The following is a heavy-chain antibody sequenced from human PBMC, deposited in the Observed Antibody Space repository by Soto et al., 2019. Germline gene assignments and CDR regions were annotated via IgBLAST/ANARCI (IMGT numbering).Heavy chain of an antibody. CDR3: TRPAFYYYGSGSYYYYGMDV. CDR2: IRSKVNSYAT. Sequence: PGGSLRLSCAASGFTFSGSAMHWVRQASGKELEWVGRIRSKVNSYATAYAASVKGRFTISRYYSKNTAYLQMNSLKTEDTAVYYCTRPAFYYYGSGSYYYYGMDVWGQGTTVTVSS. CDR1: GFTFSGSA. V-gene: IGHV3-73*01. D-gene: IGHD3-10*01. J-gene: IGHJ6*02.